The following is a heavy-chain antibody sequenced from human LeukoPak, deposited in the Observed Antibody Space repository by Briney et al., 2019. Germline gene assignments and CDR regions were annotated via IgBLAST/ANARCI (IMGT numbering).Heavy chain of an antibody. CDR3: ASIPVELDY. CDR1: GFTFSSYA. J-gene: IGHJ4*02. CDR2: ISYDGSNK. Sequence: QPGGSLRLSCAASGFTFSSYAMHWVRQAPGKGLEWVAVISYDGSNKYYADSVKGRFTISRDNSKNTLYLQMNSLRAEDTAVYYCASIPVELDYWGQGTLVTVSS. D-gene: IGHD1-1*01. V-gene: IGHV3-30-3*01.